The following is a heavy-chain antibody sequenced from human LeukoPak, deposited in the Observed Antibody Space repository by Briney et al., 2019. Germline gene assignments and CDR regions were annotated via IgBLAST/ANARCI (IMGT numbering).Heavy chain of an antibody. V-gene: IGHV1-69*13. D-gene: IGHD2-21*02. J-gene: IGHJ6*02. Sequence: GASVKVSCKASGGTFSSYAISWVRQAPGQGLEWMGGIIPIFGTANYAQKFQGRVTITADESTSTAYMELSSLRSEDTAVYYCATDSHCGGDCYYYYYGMDVWGQGTTVTVSS. CDR1: GGTFSSYA. CDR2: IIPIFGTA. CDR3: ATDSHCGGDCYYYYYGMDV.